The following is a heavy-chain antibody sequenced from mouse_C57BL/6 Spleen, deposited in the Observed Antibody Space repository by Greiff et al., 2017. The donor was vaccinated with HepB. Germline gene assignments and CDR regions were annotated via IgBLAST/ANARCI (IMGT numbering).Heavy chain of an antibody. CDR1: GYTFTEYT. CDR3: ARHEPGYPWFAY. CDR2: FYPGSGSI. J-gene: IGHJ3*01. D-gene: IGHD2-2*01. V-gene: IGHV1-62-2*01. Sequence: QVHVKQSGAELVKPGASVKLSCKASGYTFTEYTIHWVKQRSGQGLEWIGWFYPGSGSIKYNEKFKDKATLTADKSSSTVYMELSSLTSEDSAVYFCARHEPGYPWFAYWGQGTLVTVSA.